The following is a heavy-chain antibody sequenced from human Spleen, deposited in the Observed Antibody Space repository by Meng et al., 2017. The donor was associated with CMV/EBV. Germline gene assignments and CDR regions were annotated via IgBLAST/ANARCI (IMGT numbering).Heavy chain of an antibody. CDR2: ISGSGSRT. D-gene: IGHD3-3*02. V-gene: IGHV3-23*01. J-gene: IGHJ4*02. Sequence: GESLKISCAASGFIFSSYAMSWVRQAPGKGLEWVSGISGSGSRTYYADSVKGRFTVSRDKSMNTLSLQMNSLRAEDTAVYYCVKDPEFHFWNGYYNFDHWGQGTLVTVSS. CDR1: GFIFSSYA. CDR3: VKDPEFHFWNGYYNFDH.